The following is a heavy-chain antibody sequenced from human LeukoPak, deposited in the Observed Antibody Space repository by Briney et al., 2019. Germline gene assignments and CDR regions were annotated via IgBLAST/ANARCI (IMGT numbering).Heavy chain of an antibody. V-gene: IGHV3-53*01. D-gene: IGHD2-8*02. CDR3: EKGGVRHY. CDR1: GFTVSSAY. J-gene: IGHJ4*02. Sequence: GGSLRLSCAASGFTVSSAYMSWVRQAPGKGPAWVSVIYGDGTTYYADSLKGGFTISRDSSENSVFLQMHSLRAEDTAMYYFEKGGVRHYWSQGTLVTVSS. CDR2: IYGDGTT.